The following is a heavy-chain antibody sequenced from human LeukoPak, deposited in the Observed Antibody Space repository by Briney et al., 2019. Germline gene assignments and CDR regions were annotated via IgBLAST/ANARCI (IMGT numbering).Heavy chain of an antibody. V-gene: IGHV4-59*01. CDR1: GGSIRSYY. CDR2: IYFSGST. D-gene: IGHD3-3*01. J-gene: IGHJ4*02. Sequence: SETLSLTCTVSGGSIRSYYWSWIRQPPGKGLEWIGHIYFSGSTSYNPSLKSRVTISVDRSKNQFSLKLSSVAAADTAVYYCARSYDTNFDYWGQGTLVTVSS. CDR3: ARSYDTNFDY.